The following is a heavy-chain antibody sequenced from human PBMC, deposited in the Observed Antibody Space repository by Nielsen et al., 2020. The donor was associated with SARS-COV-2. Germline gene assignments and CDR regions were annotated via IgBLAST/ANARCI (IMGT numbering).Heavy chain of an antibody. V-gene: IGHV7-4-1*02. CDR2: INTNTGNP. CDR3: ASTRVPFDY. Sequence: WVRQAPGQGLEWMGWINTNTGNPTYAQGFTGRFVFSLDTSVSTAYLQISSLKAEDTAVYHCASTRVPFDYWGQGTLVTVSS. J-gene: IGHJ4*02. D-gene: IGHD1-1*01.